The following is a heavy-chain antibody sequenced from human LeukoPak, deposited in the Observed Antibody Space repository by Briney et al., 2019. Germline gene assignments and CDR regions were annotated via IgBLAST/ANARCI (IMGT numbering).Heavy chain of an antibody. V-gene: IGHV3-30*02. CDR2: IRFDETEK. Sequence: TGGSLRLSCAASGFRFNSHGMHWVRQAPGKGLEWVAFIRFDETEKYYIDSVKGRFSISRDNSKNTVFLQMNSLRAEDTALYCCARDQGGYSYGAFDYWGQGILVTVSS. CDR1: GFRFNSHG. CDR3: ARDQGGYSYGAFDY. J-gene: IGHJ4*02. D-gene: IGHD5-18*01.